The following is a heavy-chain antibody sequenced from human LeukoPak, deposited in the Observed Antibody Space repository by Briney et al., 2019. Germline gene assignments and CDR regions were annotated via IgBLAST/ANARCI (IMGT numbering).Heavy chain of an antibody. J-gene: IGHJ5*02. CDR3: ARIVVVPAAIGGWFDP. Sequence: GESLKISCKGSGYSFTSYWISWVRQMPGKGLEWMGRIDHSDSYTNYSPSFQGHVTISADKSISTAYLQWSSLKASDTAMYYCARIVVVPAAIGGWFDPWGQGTLVTVSS. V-gene: IGHV5-10-1*01. CDR2: IDHSDSYT. CDR1: GYSFTSYW. D-gene: IGHD2-2*01.